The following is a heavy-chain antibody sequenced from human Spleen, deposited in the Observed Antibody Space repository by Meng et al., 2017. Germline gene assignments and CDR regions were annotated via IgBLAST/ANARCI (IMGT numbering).Heavy chain of an antibody. J-gene: IGHJ4*02. V-gene: IGHV4-34*01. CDR2: INHSGST. D-gene: IGHD4-11*01. Sequence: QVSLQPWGAGLLKPSGTLSLTCVVSGGSFSDYYWSWIRQPPGKGLEWIGEINHSGSTNYNPSLESRATISVDTSQNNLSLKLSSVTAADSAVYYCARGPTTMAHDFDYWGQGTLVTVSS. CDR1: GGSFSDYY. CDR3: ARGPTTMAHDFDY.